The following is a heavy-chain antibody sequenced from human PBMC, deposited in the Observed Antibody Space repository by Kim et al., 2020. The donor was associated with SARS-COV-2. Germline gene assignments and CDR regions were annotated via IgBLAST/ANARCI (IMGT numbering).Heavy chain of an antibody. Sequence: YAQEFPGSVTMTKDTTTSTVYMELSSLRSEDTAVYYCARDRDGDYVPFDYWGQGTLVTVSS. J-gene: IGHJ4*02. CDR3: ARDRDGDYVPFDY. D-gene: IGHD4-17*01. V-gene: IGHV1-46*01.